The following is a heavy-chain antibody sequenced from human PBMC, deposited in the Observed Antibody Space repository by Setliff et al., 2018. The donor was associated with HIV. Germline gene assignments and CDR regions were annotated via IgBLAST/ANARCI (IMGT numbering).Heavy chain of an antibody. J-gene: IGHJ4*02. CDR1: GGSISTGNYY. CDR3: ARANFWSGYYGY. Sequence: PSETLSLTCTVSGGSISTGNYYWGWIRQPAGKGLEWIGHIYSTGSTNYNPPLKSRATLSLDTSKNQFSLKLSSVTAADTAVYYCARANFWSGYYGYWGQGTLVTVSS. D-gene: IGHD3-3*01. V-gene: IGHV4-61*09. CDR2: IYSTGST.